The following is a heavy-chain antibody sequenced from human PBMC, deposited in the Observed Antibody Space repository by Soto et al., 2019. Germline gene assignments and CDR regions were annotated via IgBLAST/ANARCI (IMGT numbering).Heavy chain of an antibody. D-gene: IGHD2-8*01. CDR2: ISPSGRP. Sequence: SETLSLTCSVSGGSASSGGYSWSWIRQAPGKGLEWIGFISPSGRPAYNPSLKSRVSISVDTSKNQISLELSSVTAADTAVYYCTRGVLAWGPGTLVTVSS. V-gene: IGHV4-30-2*01. CDR3: TRGVLA. CDR1: GGSASSGGYS. J-gene: IGHJ5*02.